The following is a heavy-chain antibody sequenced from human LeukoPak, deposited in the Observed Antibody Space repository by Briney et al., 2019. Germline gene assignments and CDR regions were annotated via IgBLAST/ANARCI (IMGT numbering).Heavy chain of an antibody. Sequence: SETLSLTCAVYGGSFSGYYWSWIRQPPGKGLEWIGEINHSGSTNYNPSLKSRVTISVDTSKNQFSLQLNSVTPEDTAVYYCAGKYSYGFEARDYYGMDVWGQGTTVTVSS. CDR3: AGKYSYGFEARDYYGMDV. CDR1: GGSFSGYY. CDR2: INHSGST. V-gene: IGHV4-34*01. J-gene: IGHJ6*02. D-gene: IGHD5-18*01.